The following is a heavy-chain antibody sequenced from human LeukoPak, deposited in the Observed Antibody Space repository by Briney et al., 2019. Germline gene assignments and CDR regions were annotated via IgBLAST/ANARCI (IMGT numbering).Heavy chain of an antibody. Sequence: SETLSLTCTVSGGSISSYYWSWIRQAPGKGLEWIGHSGNTNYNPSLKSRVTISIDTSKNQFSLKLSTVTAADTAVYYCATYYGGAGGRGHWGPGTLVTVSS. CDR1: GGSISSYY. V-gene: IGHV4-59*01. J-gene: IGHJ4*02. CDR3: ATYYGGAGGRGH. CDR2: SGNT. D-gene: IGHD2-21*01.